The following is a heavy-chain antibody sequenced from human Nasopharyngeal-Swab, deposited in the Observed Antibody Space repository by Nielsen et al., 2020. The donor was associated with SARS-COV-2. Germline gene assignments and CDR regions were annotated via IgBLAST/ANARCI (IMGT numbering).Heavy chain of an antibody. CDR3: ARIDGWGAMDV. D-gene: IGHD3-10*01. V-gene: IGHV4-59*13. CDR1: SASISPYF. CDR2: ISHSGST. J-gene: IGHJ6*02. Sequence: SETLSLTCTVSSASISPYFWNWIRQPPGMGLEWIGYISHSGSTNYTPSLKSRVTISIDTSKKQLSLKLRSVTAADTAVYYCARIDGWGAMDVWGQGTTVTSP.